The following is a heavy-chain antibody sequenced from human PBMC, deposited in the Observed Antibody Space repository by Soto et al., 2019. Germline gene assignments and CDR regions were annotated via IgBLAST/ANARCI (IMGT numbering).Heavy chain of an antibody. CDR1: GFTFSSFA. CDR3: AKDRSENFWVYYYAMDV. J-gene: IGHJ6*02. CDR2: ISGSGGST. D-gene: IGHD6-19*01. Sequence: EMQLLESGGGLVQPGGSLRLSCAASGFTFSSFAMSWVRQAPGKGLDWVSAISGSGGSTYSADSVKGRFTISRDNSKNTLYLQMSSLRAEDTAVYYCAKDRSENFWVYYYAMDVWGQGTAVTVSS. V-gene: IGHV3-23*01.